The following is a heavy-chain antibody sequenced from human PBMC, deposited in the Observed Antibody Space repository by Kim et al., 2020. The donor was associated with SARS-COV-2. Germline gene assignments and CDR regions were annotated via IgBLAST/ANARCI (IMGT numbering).Heavy chain of an antibody. J-gene: IGHJ4*02. V-gene: IGHV3-30*02. Sequence: KGRFTISRDNSKNTLYLQMNSLRAEDTAVYYCAKNPKVSDGYNNLYFDYWGQGTLVTVSS. D-gene: IGHD4-4*01. CDR3: AKNPKVSDGYNNLYFDY.